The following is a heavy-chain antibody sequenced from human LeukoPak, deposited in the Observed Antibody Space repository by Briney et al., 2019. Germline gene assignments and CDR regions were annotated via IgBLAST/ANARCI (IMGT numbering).Heavy chain of an antibody. Sequence: SETLSLTCTVSGGSISSYYWSWIRQPPGKGLEWIGYIYYSGSTNYNPSLKSRVTISVDTSKNQFSLKLSSVTAADTAVYYCAREAGAFEWLLGGAFDIWGQGTMVTVSS. CDR3: AREAGAFEWLLGGAFDI. CDR2: IYYSGST. V-gene: IGHV4-59*01. CDR1: GGSISSYY. J-gene: IGHJ3*02. D-gene: IGHD3-9*01.